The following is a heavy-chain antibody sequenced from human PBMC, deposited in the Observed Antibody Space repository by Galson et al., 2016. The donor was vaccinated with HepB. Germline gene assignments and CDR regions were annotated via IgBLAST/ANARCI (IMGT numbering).Heavy chain of an antibody. D-gene: IGHD2/OR15-2a*01. CDR3: ARQYWGGPSDY. CDR1: GVSISSSDW. CDR2: IFHSGRV. J-gene: IGHJ4*02. V-gene: IGHV4-4*02. Sequence: SETLSLTCAVSGVSISSSDWWSWVRQPPGQGLEWIGQIFHSGRVNYTPPLASRVTISIDTSNNHFSLRLTSVTAADTALYYCARQYWGGPSDYWGQRTLVTVSS.